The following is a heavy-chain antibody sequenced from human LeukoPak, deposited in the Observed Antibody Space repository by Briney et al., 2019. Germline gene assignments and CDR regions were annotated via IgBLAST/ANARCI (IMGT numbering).Heavy chain of an antibody. CDR1: GYTFGAYY. D-gene: IGHD3-10*01. V-gene: IGHV1-18*04. Sequence: ASVKVSCKASGYTFGAYYMYWVRQARGQGLEWMGWISAYNGNTNYAQKLQGRVTMTTDTSTSTAYMELRSLRSDDTAVYYCARDHRITMVRGGLDYWGQGTLVTVSS. CDR3: ARDHRITMVRGGLDY. CDR2: ISAYNGNT. J-gene: IGHJ4*02.